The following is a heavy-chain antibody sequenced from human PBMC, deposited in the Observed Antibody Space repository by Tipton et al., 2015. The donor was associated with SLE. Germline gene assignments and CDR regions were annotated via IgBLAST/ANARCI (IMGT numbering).Heavy chain of an antibody. CDR3: ARDAFLDYYGMDV. J-gene: IGHJ6*02. Sequence: TLSLTCTVSGYSISRGYYWGWIRQPPGGGLEWLGSVYPGGTAYYNPSLKSRVTVSVDTSKNQFSLKLRSVTAADTAVYYCARDAFLDYYGMDVWGQGTTVTVSS. D-gene: IGHD3-3*02. CDR1: GYSISRGYY. V-gene: IGHV4-38-2*02. CDR2: VYPGGTA.